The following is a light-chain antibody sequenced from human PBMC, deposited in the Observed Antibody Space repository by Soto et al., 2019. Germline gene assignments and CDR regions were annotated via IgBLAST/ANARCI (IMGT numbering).Light chain of an antibody. Sequence: QSVLTQPASVSGSPGQSITISCTGTSSDFGNYNLVSWYQQHPGKVPKLILFEVNKRPSGVSGRFSGSKSGNTASLTISGLQAEEEADYYCCSFTSSNTQVFGTGTKVTVL. V-gene: IGLV2-23*02. CDR1: SSDFGNYNL. J-gene: IGLJ1*01. CDR3: CSFTSSNTQV. CDR2: EVN.